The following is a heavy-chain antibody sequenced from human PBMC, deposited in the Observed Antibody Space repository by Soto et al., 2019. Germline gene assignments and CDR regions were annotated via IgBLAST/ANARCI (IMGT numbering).Heavy chain of an antibody. J-gene: IGHJ6*02. D-gene: IGHD3-3*01. CDR1: GGSFSGYY. Sequence: PSETLSLTCAVYGGSFSGYYWSWIRQPPGKGLEWIGEINHSGSTNYNPSLKSRVTISVDTSKNQFSLKLSSVTAADTAVYYCARGGTALTIFGVVIIEDYYYYAMDVWGQGTTFTVSS. CDR2: INHSGST. CDR3: ARGGTALTIFGVVIIEDYYYYAMDV. V-gene: IGHV4-34*01.